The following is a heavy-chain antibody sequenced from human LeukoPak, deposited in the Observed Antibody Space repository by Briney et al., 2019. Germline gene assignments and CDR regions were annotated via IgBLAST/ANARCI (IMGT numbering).Heavy chain of an antibody. J-gene: IGHJ4*02. CDR2: INRDSSVK. CDR1: GFNFTPFW. CDR3: ARDPGSSAFDL. D-gene: IGHD1-14*01. V-gene: IGHV3-7*01. Sequence: GGSLRLSCAPSGFNFTPFWISWVRQTPENWLEFVVYINRDSSVKNYVDSVKGRFTISRDNAKKSLFLELNSLRADDTAVFYCARDPGSSAFDLWGQGSLVTAS.